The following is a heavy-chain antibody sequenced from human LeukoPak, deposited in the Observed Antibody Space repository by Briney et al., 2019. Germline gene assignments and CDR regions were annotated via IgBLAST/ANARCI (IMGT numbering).Heavy chain of an antibody. CDR2: IKSKSDGGTT. CDR3: TAVRWSGSFDY. D-gene: IGHD1-26*01. J-gene: IGHJ4*02. Sequence: KAGGSLRLSCAASGFTFSSYSMNWVRQAPGKGLEWLARIKSKSDGGTTDYAAPVKGRFTISVDDSRETSYLQMNNLKIEDTAVYYCTAVRWSGSFDYWGQGNLVTVSS. V-gene: IGHV3-15*01. CDR1: GFTFSSYS.